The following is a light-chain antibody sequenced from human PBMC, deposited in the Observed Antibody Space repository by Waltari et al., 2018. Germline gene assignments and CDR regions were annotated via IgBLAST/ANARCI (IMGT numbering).Light chain of an antibody. CDR3: QQYNMWPLA. CDR1: QSVSIN. V-gene: IGKV3-15*01. Sequence: EIVMTQSPATLSVSPGERATLSCRASQSVSINLAWFQRKPGQTPRLLIYDASNRATGIPARFSGSGSGTEFTLTISSLQSEDFAVYYCQQYNMWPLAFGGGTKVEIK. CDR2: DAS. J-gene: IGKJ4*01.